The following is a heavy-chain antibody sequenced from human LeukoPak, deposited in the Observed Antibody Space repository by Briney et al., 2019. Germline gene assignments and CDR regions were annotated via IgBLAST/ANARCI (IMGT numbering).Heavy chain of an antibody. CDR2: ISYDGSNK. Sequence: GGSLRLSCAASGFTFSSYAMHWVRQAPGKGLEWVAVISYDGSNKYYADSVKGRFTISRDNSKNTPYLQMNSLRAEDTAVYYCASPPHYYDSSGPFDYWGQGTLVTVSP. CDR1: GFTFSSYA. CDR3: ASPPHYYDSSGPFDY. D-gene: IGHD3-22*01. V-gene: IGHV3-30-3*01. J-gene: IGHJ4*02.